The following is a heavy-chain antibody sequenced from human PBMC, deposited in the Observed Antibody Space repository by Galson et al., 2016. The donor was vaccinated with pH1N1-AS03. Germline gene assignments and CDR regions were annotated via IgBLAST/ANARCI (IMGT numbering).Heavy chain of an antibody. CDR2: MDPTGRR. V-gene: IGHV4-4*07. D-gene: IGHD3-10*01. CDR1: GGSLSGYF. J-gene: IGHJ4*02. CDR3: TSESSGLGRGLDY. Sequence: LSLTCRVSGGSLSGYFWTWIRQPAGKGLEWIGRMDPTGRRNYKSSLESRVSMSVDTSKNEISLRLTSVTAADTAVYYCTSESSGLGRGLDYWGQGTLVTVSS.